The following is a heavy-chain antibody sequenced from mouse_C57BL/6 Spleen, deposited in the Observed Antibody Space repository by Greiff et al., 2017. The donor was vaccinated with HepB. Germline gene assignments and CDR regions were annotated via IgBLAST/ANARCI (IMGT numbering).Heavy chain of an antibody. CDR2: FYPGDGDT. CDR3: ARSIYYDYGWYFDV. J-gene: IGHJ1*03. CDR1: GYAFSSYW. D-gene: IGHD2-4*01. Sequence: LQESGAELVKPGASVKISCKASGYAFSSYWMNWVKQRPGKGLGWIGQFYPGDGDTNYNGKFKGKATLTADKSSSTAYMQRSSLTSEDSAVYFCARSIYYDYGWYFDVWGTGTTVTVSS. V-gene: IGHV1-80*01.